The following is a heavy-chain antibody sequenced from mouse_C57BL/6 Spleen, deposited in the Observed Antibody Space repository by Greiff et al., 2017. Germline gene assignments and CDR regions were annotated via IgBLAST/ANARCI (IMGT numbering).Heavy chain of an antibody. V-gene: IGHV1-26*01. CDR3: ARWYGYYGYFDY. CDR2: INPNNGGT. D-gene: IGHD2-3*01. J-gene: IGHJ2*01. Sequence: EVQLQQSGPELVKPGASVKISCKASGYTFTDYYMNWVKQSHGESLEWIGDINPNNGGTSYNQKFKGKATLTVDKSSSTAYMELRSLTSEDSAVYYCARWYGYYGYFDYWGQGTTLTVSS. CDR1: GYTFTDYY.